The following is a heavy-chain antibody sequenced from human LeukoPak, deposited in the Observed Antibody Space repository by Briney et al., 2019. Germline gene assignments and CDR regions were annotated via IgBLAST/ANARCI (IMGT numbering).Heavy chain of an antibody. CDR1: GFTFDDYA. D-gene: IGHD6-19*01. CDR3: AKDGSGGAYYYHMDV. J-gene: IGHJ6*03. Sequence: GRSLRLSCAASGFTFDDYAMHWVRQAPGKGLEWVSGISWNSGSIGYADSVKGRFTISRDNAKNSLYLQMNSLRAEDTAVYYCAKDGSGGAYYYHMDVWGKGTTVTVSS. V-gene: IGHV3-9*01. CDR2: ISWNSGSI.